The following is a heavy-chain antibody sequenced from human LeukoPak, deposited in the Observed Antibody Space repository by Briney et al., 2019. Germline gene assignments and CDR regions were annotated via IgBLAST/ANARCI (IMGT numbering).Heavy chain of an antibody. CDR3: ARVWGDYGDYGGDY. CDR1: GFTVSSNY. D-gene: IGHD4-17*01. J-gene: IGHJ4*02. V-gene: IGHV4-34*01. Sequence: GSLRLSCAASGFTVSSNYMSWVRQPPGKGLEWIGEISHSGSTNYNPSLKSRVTISVDTSKNQFSLKLSSVTAADTAVYYCARVWGDYGDYGGDYWGQGTLVTVSS. CDR2: ISHSGST.